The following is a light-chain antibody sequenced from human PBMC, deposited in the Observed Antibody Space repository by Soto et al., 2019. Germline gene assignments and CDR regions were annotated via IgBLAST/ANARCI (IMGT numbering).Light chain of an antibody. V-gene: IGKV3D-20*02. J-gene: IGKJ5*01. CDR3: QQASSFPPT. Sequence: EIVMTQSPATLSVSPGERATLSCRASQSISRTYLAWYQQKPVQAPRLLIYATSSRATGIPDRFSGSGSGTEFTLTISSLQPEDFATYYCQQASSFPPTFGQGTRLEIK. CDR1: QSISRTY. CDR2: ATS.